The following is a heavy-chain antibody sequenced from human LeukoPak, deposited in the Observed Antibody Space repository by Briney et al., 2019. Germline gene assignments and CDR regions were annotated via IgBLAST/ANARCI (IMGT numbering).Heavy chain of an antibody. Sequence: ASVTVSCKASVYTFTGYYMHWVRQAPGQGLEWIGWINPNGGGTNYAQKFQGRVTMTRDTSISTAYMELSRLRSDDTALYYCAGGITGGDYWGQGTLVTVSS. CDR1: VYTFTGYY. V-gene: IGHV1-2*02. J-gene: IGHJ4*02. CDR2: INPNGGGT. D-gene: IGHD1-14*01. CDR3: AGGITGGDY.